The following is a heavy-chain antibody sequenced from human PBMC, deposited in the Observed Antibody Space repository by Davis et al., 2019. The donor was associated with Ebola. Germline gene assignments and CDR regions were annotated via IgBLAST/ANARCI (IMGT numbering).Heavy chain of an antibody. CDR3: ARGFAGGVTLCTSTSCYGNYFDY. CDR2: INPKSGGT. Sequence: ASVKVSCKASGYTFTGYYMHWVRQAPGQGLEWMGWINPKSGGTNYAQNFQGWVTMTRDTSISTAYMALSRLRSDGTAVYYCARGFAGGVTLCTSTSCYGNYFDYWGQGTLVTVSS. J-gene: IGHJ4*02. D-gene: IGHD2-2*01. V-gene: IGHV1-2*04. CDR1: GYTFTGYY.